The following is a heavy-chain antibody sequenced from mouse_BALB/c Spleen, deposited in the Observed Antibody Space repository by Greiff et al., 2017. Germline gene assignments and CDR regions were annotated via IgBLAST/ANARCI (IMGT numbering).Heavy chain of an antibody. Sequence: EVKLMESGPGLVKPSQSLSLTCTVTGYSITSDYAWNWIRQFPGNKLEWMGYISYSGSTSYNPSLKSRISITRDTSKNQFFLQLNSVTTEDTATYYCARGVLLRLTWFAYWGQGTLVTVSA. CDR1: GYSITSDYA. D-gene: IGHD1-2*01. J-gene: IGHJ3*01. V-gene: IGHV3-2*02. CDR2: ISYSGST. CDR3: ARGVLLRLTWFAY.